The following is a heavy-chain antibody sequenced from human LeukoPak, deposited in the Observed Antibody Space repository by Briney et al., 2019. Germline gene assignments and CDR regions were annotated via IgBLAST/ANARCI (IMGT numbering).Heavy chain of an antibody. CDR3: AGGLAVLWFGELLSRWFDP. CDR1: GGSFSGYY. J-gene: IGHJ5*02. CDR2: INHSGST. Sequence: SGTLSLTCAVYGGSFSGYYWSWNRQPPGKGLEWIGEINHSGSTNYNPSLKSRVTISVDTSKNQFSLKLSSVTAADTAVYYCAGGLAVLWFGELLSRWFDPWGQGTLVTVSS. D-gene: IGHD3-10*01. V-gene: IGHV4-34*01.